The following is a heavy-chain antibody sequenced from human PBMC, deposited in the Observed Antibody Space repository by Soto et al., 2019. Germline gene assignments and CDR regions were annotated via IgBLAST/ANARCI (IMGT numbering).Heavy chain of an antibody. CDR2: IIPIFGTA. CDR1: GGTFSSYA. J-gene: IGHJ5*02. D-gene: IGHD6-19*01. Sequence: SVKVSCKASGGTFSSYAISWVRQAPGQGLEWMGGIIPIFGTANYAQKFQGRVTITADESTSTAYMELSSLRSEDTAVYYCARDYGLEQWLVLNWFDPWGQGTLVTVSS. CDR3: ARDYGLEQWLVLNWFDP. V-gene: IGHV1-69*13.